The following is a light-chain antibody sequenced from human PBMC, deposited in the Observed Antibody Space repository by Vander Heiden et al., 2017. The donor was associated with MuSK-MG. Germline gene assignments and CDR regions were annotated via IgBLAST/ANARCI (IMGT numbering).Light chain of an antibody. CDR1: QSVSSSY. J-gene: IGKJ1*01. V-gene: IGKV3-20*01. Sequence: EIVLTQSPGTLSLSPGERATLSCRASQSVSSSYLAWYQQKPGQAPRLLIYGASSRATGIPDRFSGSGSGTDFTLTISRLEPEDFAGYDCQQSRTFGQGTKVEIK. CDR3: QQSRT. CDR2: GAS.